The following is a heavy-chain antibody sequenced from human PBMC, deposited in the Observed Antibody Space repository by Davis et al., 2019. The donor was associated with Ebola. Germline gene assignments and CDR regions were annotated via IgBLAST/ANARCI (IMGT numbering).Heavy chain of an antibody. V-gene: IGHV1-2*06. D-gene: IGHD4-11*01. CDR2: VILKSGAT. CDR1: GYTFTDYN. J-gene: IGHJ4*02. Sequence: ASVKVTCKAPGYTFTDYNIHWTRQPPGKGLEWRGRVILKSGATNYAQKFQGRVTMTRDTSISTVYMELSSLRYDDTADYYCARGHNYAHEYWGQGTLVTVSS. CDR3: ARGHNYAHEY.